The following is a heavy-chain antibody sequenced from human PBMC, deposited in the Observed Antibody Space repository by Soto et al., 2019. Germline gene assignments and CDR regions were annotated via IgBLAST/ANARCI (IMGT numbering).Heavy chain of an antibody. CDR2: IYYSGTT. J-gene: IGHJ6*01. Sequence: QVQLRESGPGLVKPSQTLSLTCTVSGGSISGGHYYWSWIRQHPGKGLEWIGYIYYSGTTYYNPSHKSRVTISVDTSKNEYSLKLSSVTAADTAIYYCARGADTTVTKYYYYGMDVWGPGTTVPVSS. D-gene: IGHD4-4*01. V-gene: IGHV4-31*03. CDR1: GGSISGGHYY. CDR3: ARGADTTVTKYYYYGMDV.